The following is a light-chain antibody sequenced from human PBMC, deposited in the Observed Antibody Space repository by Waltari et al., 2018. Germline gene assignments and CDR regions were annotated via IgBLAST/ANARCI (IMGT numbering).Light chain of an antibody. J-gene: IGKJ2*01. Sequence: DVVMTQSPLSLPVTLGQPAPISCTSSQSLVHSDGNTHLVWFHQRPGQSPRRLIYKVSIRDSEVPDRFSGGGSATDFTLKSSRVEAEDVGVYYCMQGTHWPYTFGQGTKLDIK. CDR1: QSLVHSDGNTH. V-gene: IGKV2-30*02. CDR3: MQGTHWPYT. CDR2: KVS.